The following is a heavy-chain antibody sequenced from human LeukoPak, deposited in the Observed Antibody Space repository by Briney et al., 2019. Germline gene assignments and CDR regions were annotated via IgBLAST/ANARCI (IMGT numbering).Heavy chain of an antibody. CDR2: INHSGST. Sequence: SETLSLTCAAYGWSFSGYYWSWIRQPPGKGLEWIGEINHSGSTNYNLSLKNRGFILVDTSKNQFSLKLSSVTAEDTAVYYCARGRRLRFLEWSNQRVRSCAFDIWGQGTMVTVSS. D-gene: IGHD3-3*01. CDR3: ARGRRLRFLEWSNQRVRSCAFDI. J-gene: IGHJ3*02. CDR1: GWSFSGYY. V-gene: IGHV4-34*01.